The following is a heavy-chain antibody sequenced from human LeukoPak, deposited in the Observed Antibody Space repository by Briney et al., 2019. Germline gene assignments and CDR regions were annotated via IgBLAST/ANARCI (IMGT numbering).Heavy chain of an antibody. CDR3: ARGPPPDFDY. J-gene: IGHJ4*02. CDR1: GGSISSYY. CDR2: IHPSGNT. Sequence: SETLSLTCTVSGGSISSYYWSWIRQPPGKGLEWIGRIHPSGNTNYNPSLKSRVTLSVDTSKNQFSLNLSSVTAADTAVYYCARGPPPDFDYWGRGTLVTVSS. V-gene: IGHV4-4*07.